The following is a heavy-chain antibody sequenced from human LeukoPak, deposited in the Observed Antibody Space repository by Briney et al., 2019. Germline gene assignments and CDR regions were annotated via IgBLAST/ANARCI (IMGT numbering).Heavy chain of an antibody. Sequence: ASVKVSCKASGYTFTGYYMHWVRQAPGQGLGWMGWINPNSGGTNYAQKFQGRVTMTRDTSISTAYMELSRLRSDDTAVYYCARDFTTAYSYGSSGDYADYWGQGTLVTVSS. CDR1: GYTFTGYY. V-gene: IGHV1-2*02. D-gene: IGHD2-15*01. CDR3: ARDFTTAYSYGSSGDYADY. CDR2: INPNSGGT. J-gene: IGHJ4*02.